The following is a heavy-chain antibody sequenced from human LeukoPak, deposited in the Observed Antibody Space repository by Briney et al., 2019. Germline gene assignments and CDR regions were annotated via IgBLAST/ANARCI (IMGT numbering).Heavy chain of an antibody. CDR3: TRDLSPAHY. J-gene: IGHJ4*02. CDR1: GFTFSSYW. Sequence: GGSLRLSCAASGFTFSSYWMHWVRQAPGKGLVWVSRINSDASSTTYADSGKGRFTISRDNARNTLYLQMNSLRAEDTGVYYCTRDLSPAHYWGQGTLVTVSS. CDR2: INSDASST. D-gene: IGHD2/OR15-2a*01. V-gene: IGHV3-74*01.